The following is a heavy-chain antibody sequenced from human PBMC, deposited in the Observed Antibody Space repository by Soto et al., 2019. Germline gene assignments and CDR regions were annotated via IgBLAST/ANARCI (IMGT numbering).Heavy chain of an antibody. CDR2: ISAYNGNT. Sequence: ASVKVSCKASGYTFTSYGISWLRQAPGQGLEWMGWISAYNGNTNYAQKLQGRVTMTTDTSTSTAYMELRSLRSDDTAVYYCAREGYYYDSSGYSHFDYWGQGTLVTVSS. CDR1: GYTFTSYG. V-gene: IGHV1-18*04. J-gene: IGHJ4*02. CDR3: AREGYYYDSSGYSHFDY. D-gene: IGHD3-22*01.